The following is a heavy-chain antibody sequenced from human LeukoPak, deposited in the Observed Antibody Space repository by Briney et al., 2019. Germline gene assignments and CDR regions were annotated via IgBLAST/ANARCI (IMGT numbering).Heavy chain of an antibody. CDR3: ARQNDFRLDY. V-gene: IGHV5-51*01. CDR1: GYTFSSYW. D-gene: IGHD3-3*01. CDR2: IYPGDSDT. J-gene: IGHJ4*02. Sequence: GESLKISCKGPGYTFSSYWIGWVRQMPGKGLEWMGIIYPGDSDTRYSPSLQGQVTISVDTSIGTAYLQWSSLKASDTTIYYCARQNDFRLDYWXQGTLVTVSS.